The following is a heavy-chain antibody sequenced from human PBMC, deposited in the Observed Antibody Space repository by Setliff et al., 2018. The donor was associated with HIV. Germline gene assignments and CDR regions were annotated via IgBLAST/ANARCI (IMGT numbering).Heavy chain of an antibody. CDR2: IHSDGSLT. CDR1: GVTSSSYW. D-gene: IGHD6-13*01. Sequence: PGGSLRLSCAVSGVTSSSYWVDWVRQAPGKGLVWVSRIHSDGSLTNYADSVEHAGAVKGRLTISRDNARNTLYLEMNSLRVEDAAMYYCVRVAGFSSSWFGYWGQGTLVTVSS. V-gene: IGHV3-74*01. J-gene: IGHJ5*01. CDR3: VRVAGFSSSWFGY.